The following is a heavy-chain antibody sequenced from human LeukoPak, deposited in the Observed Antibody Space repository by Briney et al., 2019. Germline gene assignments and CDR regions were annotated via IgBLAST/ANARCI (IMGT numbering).Heavy chain of an antibody. CDR2: ISSISSYI. J-gene: IGHJ4*02. D-gene: IGHD4-4*01. CDR1: GFTFSSYS. CDR3: ARGSVTPHFDY. V-gene: IGHV3-21*01. Sequence: GGSLRPSCAASGFTFSSYSMNWVRQAPGKGLEWVSSISSISSYIYYADSVKGRFTISRDNARNSLYLQMNSLRAEDTAVYYCARGSVTPHFDYWGQGTLVTVSS.